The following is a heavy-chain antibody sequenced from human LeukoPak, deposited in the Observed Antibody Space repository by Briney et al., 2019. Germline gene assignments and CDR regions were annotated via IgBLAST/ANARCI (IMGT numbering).Heavy chain of an antibody. J-gene: IGHJ6*03. V-gene: IGHV3-23*01. CDR1: GFTFSSYA. Sequence: PGGSLRLSCAASGFTFSSYAMSWVRQAPGKGLEWVSAISGSGGSTYYADSVKGRFTISRDNSKNTLYLQMNSLRAEDTAVYYCAKDLGGNYGDYVYYYYYMDVWGKGTTVTVSS. CDR3: AKDLGGNYGDYVYYYYYMDV. D-gene: IGHD4-17*01. CDR2: ISGSGGST.